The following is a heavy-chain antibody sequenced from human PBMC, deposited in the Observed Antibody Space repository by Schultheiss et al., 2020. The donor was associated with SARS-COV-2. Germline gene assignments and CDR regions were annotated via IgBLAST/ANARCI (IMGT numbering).Heavy chain of an antibody. CDR1: GGSISSSGYY. V-gene: IGHV4-39*07. CDR2: IYFSGSA. Sequence: SETLSLTCTVSGGSISSSGYYWGWIRQPPGKGLEWIGSIYFSGSAYYNPSLKSRVTMSIERSANQFSLRLNSVIAADTAVYYCARGLRGSGDHCSKGVCHPYYYYALDVWGQGTTVTVSS. CDR3: ARGLRGSGDHCSKGVCHPYYYYALDV. D-gene: IGHD2-8*01. J-gene: IGHJ6*02.